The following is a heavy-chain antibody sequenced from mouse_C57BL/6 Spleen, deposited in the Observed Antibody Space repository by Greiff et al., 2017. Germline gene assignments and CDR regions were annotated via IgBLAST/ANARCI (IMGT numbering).Heavy chain of an antibody. CDR2: IRYDGSN. CDR1: GYSITSGYY. J-gene: IGHJ1*03. V-gene: IGHV3-6*01. CDR3: AREEDGYWYFDV. D-gene: IGHD2-3*01. Sequence: EVQLQQSGPGLVKPSQSLSLTCSVTGYSITSGYYWNWIRQFPGNKLEWMGYIRYDGSNNYNTSLKNRISITSDTSKNKFFLKVNSVTTEDTATYYCAREEDGYWYFDVWGTGTTVTVSS.